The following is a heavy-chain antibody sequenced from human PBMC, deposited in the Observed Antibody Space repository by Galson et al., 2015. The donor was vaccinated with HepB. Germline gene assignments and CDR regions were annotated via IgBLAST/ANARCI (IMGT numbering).Heavy chain of an antibody. V-gene: IGHV4-4*02. CDR2: IFNNRIT. D-gene: IGHD4-23*01. Sequence: SETLSLTCAVSGTSITTLNWRCWGRPPPDRRHEWIGLIFNNRITNNQSSIRRRVNMSLDKSNKQVSLNLSSVTAADTAVYFCGRDASNSAYLDLWGRGSPVTVSS. CDR1: GTSITTLNW. CDR3: GRDASNSAYLDL. J-gene: IGHJ4*02.